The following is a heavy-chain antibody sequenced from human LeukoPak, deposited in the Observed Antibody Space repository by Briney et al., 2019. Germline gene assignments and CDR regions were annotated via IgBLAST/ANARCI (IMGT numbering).Heavy chain of an antibody. D-gene: IGHD3-10*01. CDR3: ARGPYGTGSHFDF. Sequence: ASVKVSCKASGSTFISYDINWVRQATGQGLEWMGWRSPNSGDTGYTPRFQRRVTMTRDTSISTAYMELSSLRSEDTAVYYCARGPYGTGSHFDFWGQGTLVTVSS. CDR2: RSPNSGDT. V-gene: IGHV1-8*02. J-gene: IGHJ4*02. CDR1: GSTFISYD.